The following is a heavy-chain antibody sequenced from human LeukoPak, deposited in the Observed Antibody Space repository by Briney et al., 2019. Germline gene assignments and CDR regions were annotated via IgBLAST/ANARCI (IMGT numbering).Heavy chain of an antibody. CDR3: ASLRFSAAYYADY. J-gene: IGHJ4*02. CDR2: ISYDGRNT. Sequence: PGGSLRLSCAASGFTFRNYGMHWVRQAPGKGLEWVAIISYDGRNTFYADSVKGRFTISRDTSKNTLFLQMNSLRAEDTAMYYCASLRFSAAYYADYWGQGTLVTVSS. V-gene: IGHV3-30*03. D-gene: IGHD1-26*01. CDR1: GFTFRNYG.